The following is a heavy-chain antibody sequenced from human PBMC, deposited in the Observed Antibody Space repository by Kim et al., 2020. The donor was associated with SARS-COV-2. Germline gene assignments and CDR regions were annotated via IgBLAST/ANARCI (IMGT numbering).Heavy chain of an antibody. D-gene: IGHD1-26*01. J-gene: IGHJ4*02. Sequence: SPTLKSRLTITKDTSKNQVVLTMTNMDPVDTATYYCADRRSIVGTSGFDYWGQGTLVTVSS. CDR3: ADRRSIVGTSGFDY. V-gene: IGHV2-5*01.